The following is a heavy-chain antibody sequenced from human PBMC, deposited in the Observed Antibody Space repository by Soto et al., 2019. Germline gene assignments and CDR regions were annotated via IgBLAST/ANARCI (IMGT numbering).Heavy chain of an antibody. J-gene: IGHJ4*02. CDR2: ISGSGSTT. D-gene: IGHD1-26*01. CDR1: GFTFSSYA. CDR3: AKDQYSGSPGKPDY. Sequence: EVQLLESGGGLVQPGGSLRLSCAASGFTFSSYAMSWVRQAPGKGLEWVSSISGSGSTTYYADSVKGRFTISRDNSKNTLYVQMNSLRADDTAVYFCAKDQYSGSPGKPDYWGQGTLVTVSS. V-gene: IGHV3-23*01.